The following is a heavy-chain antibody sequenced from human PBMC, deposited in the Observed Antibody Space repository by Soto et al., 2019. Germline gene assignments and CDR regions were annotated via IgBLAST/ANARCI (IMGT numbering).Heavy chain of an antibody. D-gene: IGHD3-22*01. J-gene: IGHJ5*02. CDR2: IYHTGNA. CDR3: ARDYFDSSDYTTNWFDP. CDR1: GDSISNSRFY. V-gene: IGHV4-39*01. Sequence: PSETLSLTCSVSGDSISNSRFYWAWIRQPPGEGLEWIGSIYHTGNAYYNPSLKSRVTIFVDTSKNQFSQKLTSVTAADTALYYCARDYFDSSDYTTNWFDPWGQGTLVTVSS.